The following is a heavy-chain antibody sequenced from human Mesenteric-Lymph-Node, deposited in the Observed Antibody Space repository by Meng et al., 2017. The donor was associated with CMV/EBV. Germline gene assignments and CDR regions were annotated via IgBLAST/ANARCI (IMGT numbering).Heavy chain of an antibody. D-gene: IGHD6-19*01. V-gene: IGHV4-34*01. CDR2: VNYIGST. J-gene: IGHJ4*02. CDR3: ARGRYTSVEAGLDY. Sequence: AVYGASFSAYYWGWIRQSQGKGLEWIGEVNYIGSTKYNPSLKSRVTMSVDTSKNHFSLEVNPVTAADTAVYYCARGRYTSVEAGLDYWGQGTLVTVSS. CDR1: GASFSAYY.